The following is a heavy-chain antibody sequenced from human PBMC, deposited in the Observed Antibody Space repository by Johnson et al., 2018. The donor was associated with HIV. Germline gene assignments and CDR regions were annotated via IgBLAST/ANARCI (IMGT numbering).Heavy chain of an antibody. J-gene: IGHJ3*02. Sequence: VQLVESGGGLVKPGGSLRLSCAASEFTFSNAWMSWVRQAPGKGLEWVGRIKSKTDGGTTDYAAPVKGRFSISKDDSKNTLYLQMNSLKIEETAGYYCATLGVMIATRDAFDIWGQGTMVTVSS. D-gene: IGHD2-21*01. V-gene: IGHV3-15*01. CDR3: ATLGVMIATRDAFDI. CDR1: EFTFSNAW. CDR2: IKSKTDGGTT.